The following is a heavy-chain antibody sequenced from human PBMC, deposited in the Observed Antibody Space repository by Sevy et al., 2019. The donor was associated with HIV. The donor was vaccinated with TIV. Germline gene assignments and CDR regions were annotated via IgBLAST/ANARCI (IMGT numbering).Heavy chain of an antibody. J-gene: IGHJ4*02. Sequence: ASVKVSCKASGYTFTSYVMHWVRQAPGQRLQWMGWINTGNGDTKYSEKLQGRVTITRDTSASTAYMELSSLRSEDTDGYYCARDRGGSGDFDYWGQGTLVTVSS. D-gene: IGHD3-10*01. V-gene: IGHV1-3*04. CDR3: ARDRGGSGDFDY. CDR2: INTGNGDT. CDR1: GYTFTSYV.